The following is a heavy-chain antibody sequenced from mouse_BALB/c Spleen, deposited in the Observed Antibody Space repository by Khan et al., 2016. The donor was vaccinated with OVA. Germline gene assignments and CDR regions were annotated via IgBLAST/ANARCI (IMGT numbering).Heavy chain of an antibody. CDR2: IWGGGGT. V-gene: IGHV2-6-4*01. D-gene: IGHD2-14*01. Sequence: QVQLQQPGPGLVAPSQSLSFTCTVSGFSLSRYNIHWVRQPPGKGLEWLGMIWGGGGTDYNSTLKSRLSISKDNSKSQVFLKMNSLQTDDTAMYYCARAYYRYDGYYAMDYWGQGTSVTVSS. J-gene: IGHJ4*01. CDR3: ARAYYRYDGYYAMDY. CDR1: GFSLSRYN.